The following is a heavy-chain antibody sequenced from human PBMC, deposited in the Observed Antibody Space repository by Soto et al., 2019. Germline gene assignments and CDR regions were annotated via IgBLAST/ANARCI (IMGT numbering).Heavy chain of an antibody. CDR1: GYTFTNYA. CDR3: ARVVYDILTGYYYYYGMDV. Sequence: ASVKVSCKASGYTFTNYAMHWVRQAPGQRLEWMGWINAYNGNTNYAQKFQGRVTMTTDTSTSTAYMELRSLRSDDTAVYYCARVVYDILTGYYYYYGMDVWGQGTTVTVS. D-gene: IGHD3-9*01. V-gene: IGHV1-3*01. J-gene: IGHJ6*02. CDR2: INAYNGNT.